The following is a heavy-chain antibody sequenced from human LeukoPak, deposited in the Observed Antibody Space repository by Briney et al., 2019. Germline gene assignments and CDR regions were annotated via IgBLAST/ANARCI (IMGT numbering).Heavy chain of an antibody. Sequence: SETLSLTCAVSGDSISSSNWWGWIRQPPGKGLEWIGYIYYSGSTYYNPSLKSRVTMSVDTSKNQFSLKLSSVTAVDTAVYYCARGDSGSYFDYWGQGTLVTVSS. D-gene: IGHD1-26*01. V-gene: IGHV4-28*03. CDR1: GDSISSSNW. CDR2: IYYSGST. J-gene: IGHJ4*02. CDR3: ARGDSGSYFDY.